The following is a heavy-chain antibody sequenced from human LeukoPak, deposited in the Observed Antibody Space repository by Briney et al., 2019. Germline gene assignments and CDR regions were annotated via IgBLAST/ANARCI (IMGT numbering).Heavy chain of an antibody. CDR2: ISGSGSGT. CDR3: GRDMDI. J-gene: IGHJ6*02. Sequence: GGSLRLSCAASGFTFSNCVMSWVRQAPGKGPEWVASISGSGSGTFHADSVKGRFTISRDNFKNTLYLQMNSLRAEDAAIYYCGRDMDIWGQGTSVTVSS. CDR1: GFTFSNCV. V-gene: IGHV3-23*01.